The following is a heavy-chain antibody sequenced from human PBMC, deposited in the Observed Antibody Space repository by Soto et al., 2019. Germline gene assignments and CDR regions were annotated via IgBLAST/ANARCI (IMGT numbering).Heavy chain of an antibody. J-gene: IGHJ4*02. CDR3: AKIRAVTTTRKSDFDY. V-gene: IGHV3-23*01. CDR2: ISGSGGST. D-gene: IGHD5-12*01. CDR1: GFTFSSYA. Sequence: EVQLLESGGGLVQPGGSLRLSCAASGFTFSSYALSWVRQAPGKGLEWVSGISGSGGSTYYADSLKGRFTISRDNSKNTLYLQMNSLRAEDTAVYYCAKIRAVTTTRKSDFDYWGQGTLVTVSS.